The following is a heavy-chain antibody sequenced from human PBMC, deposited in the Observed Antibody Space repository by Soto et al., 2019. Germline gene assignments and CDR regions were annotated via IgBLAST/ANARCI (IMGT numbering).Heavy chain of an antibody. J-gene: IGHJ6*02. CDR1: GGSISSGDYY. CDR2: IYYSGST. D-gene: IGHD4-17*01. Sequence: QVQLQESGPGLVKPSQTLSLTCTVSGGSISSGDYYWSWIRQPPGKGLEWIGYIYYSGSTYYNPSLKSRVTISVDTSKNQFSLKLSSVTAADTAVYYCARDNSVGVTTHMNDYYYSGMDVWGQGTTVTVSS. CDR3: ARDNSVGVTTHMNDYYYSGMDV. V-gene: IGHV4-30-4*01.